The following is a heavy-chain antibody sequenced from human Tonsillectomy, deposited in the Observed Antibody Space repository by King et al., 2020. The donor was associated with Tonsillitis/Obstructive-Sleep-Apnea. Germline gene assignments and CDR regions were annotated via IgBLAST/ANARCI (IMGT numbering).Heavy chain of an antibody. D-gene: IGHD3-3*01. Sequence: DVQLVESGGGVVQPGGSLRLSCAASGFTFDDYAMHWVRQAPGKGLEWVSLISGDGGSTYYADSVKGRFTISRDNSKNSLYLQMNSLRTEDTALYYCANSPALGEWSEAFDIWGQGTMVTVSS. V-gene: IGHV3-43*02. CDR1: GFTFDDYA. CDR3: ANSPALGEWSEAFDI. CDR2: ISGDGGST. J-gene: IGHJ3*02.